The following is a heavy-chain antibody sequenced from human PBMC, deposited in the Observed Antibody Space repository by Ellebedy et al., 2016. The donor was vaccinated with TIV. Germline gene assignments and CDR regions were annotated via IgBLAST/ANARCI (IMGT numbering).Heavy chain of an antibody. D-gene: IGHD3-10*01. J-gene: IGHJ4*02. CDR1: GGSISSSSYY. Sequence: MPSETLSLTCTVSGGSISSSSYYWGWIRQPPGKGLEWIGSIYYSGSTYYNPSLKSRVTISVDTSKNQFSLKLSSVTAADTAVYYCARVSPLNKGDSSQLLWFGELFFDYWGQGTLVTVSS. CDR2: IYYSGST. CDR3: ARVSPLNKGDSSQLLWFGELFFDY. V-gene: IGHV4-39*01.